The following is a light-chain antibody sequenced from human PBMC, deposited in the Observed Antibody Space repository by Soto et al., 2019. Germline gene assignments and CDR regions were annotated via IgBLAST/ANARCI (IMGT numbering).Light chain of an antibody. CDR1: SSDVGSYNL. V-gene: IGLV2-23*01. CDR2: DDS. J-gene: IGLJ1*01. CDR3: CSYADSSTYV. Sequence: QSALTQPASVSGSPGQSITISCTGTSSDVGSYNLVSWYQQHPGKAPKLMIYDDSKRPSGVSNRFSGSKSGNTASLTISGLQTEDEADYYCCSYADSSTYVFGTGTKLTVL.